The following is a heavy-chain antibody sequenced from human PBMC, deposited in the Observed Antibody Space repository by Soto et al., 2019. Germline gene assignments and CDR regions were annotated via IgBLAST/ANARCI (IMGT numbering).Heavy chain of an antibody. V-gene: IGHV2-5*02. Sequence: QITLKESGPTLVRPTETLTLTCDFSGFSFTSFGVVVGWVRQPPGKALEWLAQIYWDDDKRFSPSLKTWVSITKVTSANQVVLTMTNMDAVDTGTYFCVHSDTSYGAFDVWGQGTTVTVSS. CDR3: VHSDTSYGAFDV. D-gene: IGHD2-8*01. CDR2: IYWDDDK. J-gene: IGHJ3*01. CDR1: GFSFTSFGVV.